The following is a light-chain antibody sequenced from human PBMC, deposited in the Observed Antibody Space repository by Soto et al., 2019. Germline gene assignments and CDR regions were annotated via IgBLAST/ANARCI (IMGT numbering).Light chain of an antibody. CDR3: QKRSNWPPIT. CDR2: GAS. CDR1: QSISSSF. V-gene: IGKV3D-20*02. Sequence: EIVLTQSPGILSLSPGERASLSCGASQSISSSFLAWYQQKPGQAPRLLIYGASSRATGIPDRFSGTGSETDFTLTISRLEPEDFAVYYCQKRSNWPPITFGQGTRLEIK. J-gene: IGKJ5*01.